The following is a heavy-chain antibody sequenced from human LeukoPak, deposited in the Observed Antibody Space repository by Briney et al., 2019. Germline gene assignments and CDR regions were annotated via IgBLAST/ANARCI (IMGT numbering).Heavy chain of an antibody. CDR1: GFTFSSYA. V-gene: IGHV3-23*01. CDR3: AKDRPNYYGSNGHYYRRDGDY. J-gene: IGHJ4*02. D-gene: IGHD3-22*01. Sequence: GGSLRLSCAASGFTFSSYAMSWVRQSTGKGLEWVSSTSGDGGATYYSNSVKGRFTISRDNSRNTLYLQMNSLRAEDTAVYYCAKDRPNYYGSNGHYYRRDGDYWGQGILVTVSS. CDR2: TSGDGGAT.